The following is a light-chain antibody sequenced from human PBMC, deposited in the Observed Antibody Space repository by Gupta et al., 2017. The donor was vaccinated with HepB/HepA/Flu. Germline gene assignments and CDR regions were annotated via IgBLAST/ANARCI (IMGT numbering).Light chain of an antibody. CDR2: DVS. CDR1: SSDVGGYNY. Sequence: QSALTQPASVSGSPGQSITISCTGTSSDVGGYNYVSWYQQHPGKAPKLMMYDVSNRPSGVSNRFSGSRSGNTASLTISGLQAEDESYYYCSSYTSSSTRFGGGTKLTGL. V-gene: IGLV2-14*03. J-gene: IGLJ2*01. CDR3: SSYTSSSTR.